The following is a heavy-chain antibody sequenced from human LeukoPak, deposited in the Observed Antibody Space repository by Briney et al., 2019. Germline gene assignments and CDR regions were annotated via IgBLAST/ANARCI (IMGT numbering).Heavy chain of an antibody. CDR1: GGSFSGYY. CDR2: IYYSGST. CDR3: ARAPPSSWSYDY. V-gene: IGHV4-59*12. J-gene: IGHJ4*02. Sequence: SETLSLTCGVYGGSFSGYYWSWIRQPPGKGLEWIGYIYYSGSTNYNPSLKSRVTISVDTSKNQFSLKLSSVTAADTAVYYCARAPPSSWSYDYWGQGTLVTVSS. D-gene: IGHD6-13*01.